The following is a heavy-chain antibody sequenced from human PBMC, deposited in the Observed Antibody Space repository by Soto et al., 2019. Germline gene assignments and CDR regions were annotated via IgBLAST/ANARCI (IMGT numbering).Heavy chain of an antibody. Sequence: EVQLVESGGGLVKPGGSLRLSCAASGFTFSSYAMNWVRQAPGKGLEWVSSISSTTSYIYYADSVKGRFTISRDNAKNSLYLQMNSLRAEDAAVYYCASAVSQVLSNTYAFDIWGQGTMVTVSS. D-gene: IGHD2-2*01. CDR2: ISSTTSYI. V-gene: IGHV3-21*01. J-gene: IGHJ3*02. CDR1: GFTFSSYA. CDR3: ASAVSQVLSNTYAFDI.